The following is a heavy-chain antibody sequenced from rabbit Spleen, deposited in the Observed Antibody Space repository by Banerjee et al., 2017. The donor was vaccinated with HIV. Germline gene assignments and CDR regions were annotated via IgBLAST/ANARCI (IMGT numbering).Heavy chain of an antibody. J-gene: IGHJ6*01. CDR3: ARDTSSSFSSYGMDL. D-gene: IGHD1-1*01. V-gene: IGHV1S40*01. CDR1: GFSFSGSSY. CDR2: IETGSSGFT. Sequence: QSLEESGGDLVKPGASLTLTCTASGFSFSGSSYMCWVRQAPGKGLEWIACIETGSSGFTYFASWAKGRFTISKTSSTTVTLQMTSLTAADTATYFCARDTSSSFSSYGMDLWGPGTLVTVS.